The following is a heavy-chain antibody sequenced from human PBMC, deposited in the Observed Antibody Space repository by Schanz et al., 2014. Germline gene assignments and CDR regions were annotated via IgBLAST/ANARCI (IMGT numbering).Heavy chain of an antibody. D-gene: IGHD3-9*01. CDR2: ISSTSSYI. V-gene: IGHV3-21*04. CDR1: GFPFSSYA. Sequence: EVQLLESGGGLVQPGGSLRLSCAASGFPFSSYALHWVRQAPGKGLEWVSSISSTSSYIFYADSVKGRFTISRDNAKNSLYLQMNSLRAEDTAVYYCAKDHAGSDILTALGNWGQGTLVTVSS. J-gene: IGHJ4*02. CDR3: AKDHAGSDILTALGN.